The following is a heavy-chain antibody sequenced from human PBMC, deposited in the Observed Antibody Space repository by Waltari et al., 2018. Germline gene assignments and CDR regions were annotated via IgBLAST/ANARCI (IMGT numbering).Heavy chain of an antibody. Sequence: QVQLVQSGAEVKKPGSSVKVSCKASGGTFSSYAISWVRQAPGQGLEWMGGIIPIFGTANYAQKFQGRVTITADESTSAAYMELSSLRSEDTAVYYCASGSTGIAAPLWGFDYWGQGTLVTVSS. CDR1: GGTFSSYA. CDR2: IIPIFGTA. D-gene: IGHD6-13*01. J-gene: IGHJ4*02. V-gene: IGHV1-69*12. CDR3: ASGSTGIAAPLWGFDY.